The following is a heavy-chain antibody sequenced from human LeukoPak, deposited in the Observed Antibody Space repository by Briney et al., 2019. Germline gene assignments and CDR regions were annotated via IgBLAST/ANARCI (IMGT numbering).Heavy chain of an antibody. CDR3: ARVPPYGSGSYYKRTAPSEI. D-gene: IGHD3-10*01. V-gene: IGHV1-18*01. Sequence: ASVKVSCKASGYTFTSYGISWVRQAPGQGLEWMGWISAYNGNTNYAQKLQGRVTMTTDTSTSTAYMELRSLRSDDTAVYYCARVPPYGSGSYYKRTAPSEIWGQGTMVTVSS. J-gene: IGHJ3*02. CDR2: ISAYNGNT. CDR1: GYTFTSYG.